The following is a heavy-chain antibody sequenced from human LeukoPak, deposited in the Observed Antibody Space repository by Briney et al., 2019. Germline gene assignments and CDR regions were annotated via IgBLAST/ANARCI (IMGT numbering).Heavy chain of an antibody. CDR3: ARGSLGVAGPGEFDY. V-gene: IGHV4-34*01. CDR1: GGSFSGYY. CDR2: INHSGST. Sequence: SETLSLTCAVYGGSFSGYYWSWIRQPPEKGLEWIGEINHSGSTNYNPSLKSRVTISVDTSKNQFSLKLSSVTAADTAVYYCARGSLGVAGPGEFDYWGQGTLVTVSS. J-gene: IGHJ4*02. D-gene: IGHD6-19*01.